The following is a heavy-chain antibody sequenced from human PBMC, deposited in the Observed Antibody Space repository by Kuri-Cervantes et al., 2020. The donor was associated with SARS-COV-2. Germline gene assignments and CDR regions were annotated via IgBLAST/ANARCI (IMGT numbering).Heavy chain of an antibody. CDR1: GFTLGNHG. CDR2: ISTDGTIK. J-gene: IGHJ4*02. CDR3: AKETGAAGSSWMSYFDN. Sequence: GGSLRLSCAASGFTLGNHGMHWVRQAPGKGLEWLAVISTDGTIKNNADSVKGRFPISRDNSKRTLYLEMNSLRDEDTGVYYCAKETGAAGSSWMSYFDNWGLGTQVTVSS. V-gene: IGHV3-30*18. D-gene: IGHD6-13*01.